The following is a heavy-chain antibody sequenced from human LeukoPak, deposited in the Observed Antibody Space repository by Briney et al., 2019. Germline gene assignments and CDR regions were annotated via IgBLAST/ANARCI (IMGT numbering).Heavy chain of an antibody. CDR3: AREGGRGAVNY. CDR2: IYHSGST. CDR1: GGSINSYS. Sequence: SETLSLTCTVSGGSINSYSWNWIRQPPGKGLEWIGYIYHSGSTYYNPSLKSRVTISVDRSKNQFSLKLRSVTAADTAVYFCAREGGRGAVNYWGQGTLVTVSS. J-gene: IGHJ4*02. D-gene: IGHD2-15*01. V-gene: IGHV4-30-2*01.